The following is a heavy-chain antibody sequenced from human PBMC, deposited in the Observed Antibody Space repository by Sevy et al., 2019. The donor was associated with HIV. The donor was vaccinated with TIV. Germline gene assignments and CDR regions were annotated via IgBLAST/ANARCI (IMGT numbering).Heavy chain of an antibody. CDR1: GYTFTSYG. Sequence: ASVKVSCKAYGYTFTSYGISWVRQAPGQGLEWMGWISAYNGNTNYAQKLQGRVTMTTDTSTSTAYMELRSLRSDDTAVYYCARDSRSTYYYGSGRPTYYYYGMDVWGQGTTVTVSS. CDR2: ISAYNGNT. V-gene: IGHV1-18*01. CDR3: ARDSRSTYYYGSGRPTYYYYGMDV. J-gene: IGHJ6*02. D-gene: IGHD3-10*01.